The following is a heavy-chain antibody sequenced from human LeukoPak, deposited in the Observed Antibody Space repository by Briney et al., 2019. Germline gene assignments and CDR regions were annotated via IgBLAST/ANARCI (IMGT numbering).Heavy chain of an antibody. CDR2: ISNTAYNT. D-gene: IGHD1-26*01. J-gene: IGHJ4*02. Sequence: GGSLRLSCEASGFTFISYGMSWVRQAPGKGLEWVSTISNTAYNTYYADSVKGRFTISRDNSANTVSLQMNSLRAEDTALYYCAKHSGSYFIYYVDSWGQGTQVTVSS. CDR3: AKHSGSYFIYYVDS. V-gene: IGHV3-23*01. CDR1: GFTFISYG.